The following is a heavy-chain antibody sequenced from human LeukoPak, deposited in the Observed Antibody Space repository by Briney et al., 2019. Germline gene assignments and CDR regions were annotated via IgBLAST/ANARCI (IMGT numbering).Heavy chain of an antibody. CDR1: GGSFSGYY. J-gene: IGHJ4*02. CDR2: INHSGST. D-gene: IGHD4-17*01. Sequence: PSETLSLTCAVYGGSFSGYYWSWIRQPPGKGLEWIGEINHSGSTNYNPSLKSRVTISVDTSKNQFSLKLSSVTAADTAVYYCARVLYGDYGYYFDYWGQGTLVTVSS. V-gene: IGHV4-34*01. CDR3: ARVLYGDYGYYFDY.